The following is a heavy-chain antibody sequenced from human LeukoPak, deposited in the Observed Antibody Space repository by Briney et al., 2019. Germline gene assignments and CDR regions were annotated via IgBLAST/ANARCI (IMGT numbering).Heavy chain of an antibody. CDR2: ISSSSSTI. CDR1: GFTFSSYS. J-gene: IGHJ4*02. Sequence: GGPLRLSCAASGFTFSSYSMNWVRQAPGKGLEWVSYISSSSSTIYYADSVKGRFTISRDNAKNSLYLQMNSLRAEDTAVYYCARVYGSGSYYPHFDYWGQGTLVTVSS. V-gene: IGHV3-48*01. D-gene: IGHD3-10*01. CDR3: ARVYGSGSYYPHFDY.